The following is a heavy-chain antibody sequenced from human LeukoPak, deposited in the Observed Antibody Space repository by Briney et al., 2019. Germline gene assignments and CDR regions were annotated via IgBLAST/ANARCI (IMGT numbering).Heavy chain of an antibody. CDR3: ARVRHYYDSSGYEVFWFDP. Sequence: QPGGSLRLSCGASGFTFSAYAFNWVRQAPGKGLQWVSYISSTGATIYYADTVKGRFTISRDNAKNSLYLQMTSLSAEDTAVYYCARVRHYYDSSGYEVFWFDPWGQGTLVTVSS. J-gene: IGHJ5*02. CDR1: GFTFSAYA. CDR2: ISSTGATI. V-gene: IGHV3-48*01. D-gene: IGHD3-22*01.